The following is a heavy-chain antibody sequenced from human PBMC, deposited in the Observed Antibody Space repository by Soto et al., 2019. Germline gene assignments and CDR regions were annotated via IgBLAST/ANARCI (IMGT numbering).Heavy chain of an antibody. Sequence: QVQLQESGPGLVKPSETLSLTCTVSGGSISSYYWSWIRQPPGKGLEWIGYIYYSGSTNYNPSLKSRVTISVDTSKNQFSLKLSSVTAADTAVYYCARSPLTFGGVIVDFDYWGQGTLVTVSS. CDR3: ARSPLTFGGVIVDFDY. D-gene: IGHD3-16*02. J-gene: IGHJ4*02. CDR1: GGSISSYY. CDR2: IYYSGST. V-gene: IGHV4-59*01.